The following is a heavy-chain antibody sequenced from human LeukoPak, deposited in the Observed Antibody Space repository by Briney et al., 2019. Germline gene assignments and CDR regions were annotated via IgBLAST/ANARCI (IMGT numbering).Heavy chain of an antibody. CDR1: GGSMTNYD. Sequence: PSDTLSLTCTVSGGSMTNYDWGWIRQPPGKGLEWIGSIYYSGSTYYNPSLKSRVTISVDTSKNQFSLKLSSVTAADTAVYYCARERRYSYGFDYWGQGTLVTVSS. J-gene: IGHJ4*02. CDR2: IYYSGST. D-gene: IGHD5-18*01. V-gene: IGHV4-39*07. CDR3: ARERRYSYGFDY.